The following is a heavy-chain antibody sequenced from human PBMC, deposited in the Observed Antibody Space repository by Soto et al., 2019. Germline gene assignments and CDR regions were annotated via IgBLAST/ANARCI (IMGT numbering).Heavy chain of an antibody. CDR3: ARDGGDCGYRLAYYYYIGMDV. Sequence: QVQLVQSGAEEKKPGASVKVSCKASGYAFSSYAMHWVRQAPGQRLEWMGWINIGSGNTEYSQNFQDRITITRDTSARTVYMELSGLRSEDTAVYYCARDGGDCGYRLAYYYYIGMDVWGQGTTVTVPS. CDR1: GYAFSSYA. J-gene: IGHJ6*02. V-gene: IGHV1-3*05. CDR2: INIGSGNT. D-gene: IGHD2-21*02.